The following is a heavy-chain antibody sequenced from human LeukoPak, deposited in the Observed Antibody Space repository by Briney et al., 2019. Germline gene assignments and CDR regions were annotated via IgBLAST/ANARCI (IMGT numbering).Heavy chain of an antibody. Sequence: PETLSLTCTVSGGSISPYYWSWIRQPAGKGLEWIGRIYTSGSTNYNPSLKSRVTMSVDTSKNQFSLKLSSVTAADTAVYYCARGNTLCSGGSCSTNIDYWGQGTLVTVSS. J-gene: IGHJ4*02. V-gene: IGHV4-4*07. D-gene: IGHD2-15*01. CDR2: IYTSGST. CDR1: GGSISPYY. CDR3: ARGNTLCSGGSCSTNIDY.